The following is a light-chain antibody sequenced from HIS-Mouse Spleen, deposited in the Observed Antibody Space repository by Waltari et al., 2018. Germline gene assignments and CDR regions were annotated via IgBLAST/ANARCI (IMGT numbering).Light chain of an antibody. J-gene: IGKJ2*01. Sequence: DIQMTQSPSSLSASVGDRVTITCQASQDISNYLNWYQQKPGKAPKRLIYDASNLETGVPSRFSGSGSGTDFTFTISSLQPEDIATYYCQQYDNLPPDTFGQGTKLEIK. CDR3: QQYDNLPPDT. CDR2: DAS. V-gene: IGKV1-33*01. CDR1: QDISNY.